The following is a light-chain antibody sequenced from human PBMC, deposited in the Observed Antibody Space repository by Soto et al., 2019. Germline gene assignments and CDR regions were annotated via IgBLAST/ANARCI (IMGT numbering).Light chain of an antibody. CDR2: KDS. CDR1: ALPKKY. CDR3: LSADSSGTYWV. J-gene: IGLJ3*02. V-gene: IGLV3-16*01. Sequence: SYELTQPPSVSVSLGQMARITCSGEALPKKYAYWYQQKPGQFPVLAIYKDSERPSGIPERFSGSSSGTIVTLTISGVQAEAGSDYYCLSADSSGTYWVFGGGTKLTVL.